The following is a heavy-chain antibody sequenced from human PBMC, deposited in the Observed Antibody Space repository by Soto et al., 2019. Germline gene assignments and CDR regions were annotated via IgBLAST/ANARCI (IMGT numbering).Heavy chain of an antibody. J-gene: IGHJ6*02. V-gene: IGHV5-10-1*01. Sequence: GEALKISCKGSGYSVTSYWISWVRQMPGKGLEWMGRIDPSDSYTNYSPSFQGHVTISADKSISTAYLQWSSLKASDTAMYYCARLCKQLHSNYYYYGMDVWGQGTTVTVSS. CDR2: IDPSDSYT. CDR1: GYSVTSYW. D-gene: IGHD6-13*01. CDR3: ARLCKQLHSNYYYYGMDV.